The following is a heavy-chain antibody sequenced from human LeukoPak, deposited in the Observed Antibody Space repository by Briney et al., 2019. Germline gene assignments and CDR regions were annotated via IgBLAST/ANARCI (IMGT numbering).Heavy chain of an antibody. J-gene: IGHJ4*02. Sequence: SETLSLTCTVSNGSLSTYYWSWIRQPPGKGLEWIGYIYYSGTTNYNPSLKSRVTISEDTSKNQFSLNLSSVTAADTAVYYCARGNWGFDYWGQGTLVTVSS. D-gene: IGHD7-27*01. CDR1: NGSLSTYY. V-gene: IGHV4-59*12. CDR2: IYYSGTT. CDR3: ARGNWGFDY.